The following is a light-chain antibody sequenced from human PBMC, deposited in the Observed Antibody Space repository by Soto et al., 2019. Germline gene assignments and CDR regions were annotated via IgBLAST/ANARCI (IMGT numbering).Light chain of an antibody. Sequence: QSALAQPASGSDSPGQSITISCSGISSDIGGFNHVSWHQQHPGKAPKLIIYDVSNRPSGVSNRFSGSKTGNTASLVISGLQAEDAADYYCSSYTSSSSYVFRSGTKSPS. CDR1: SSDIGGFNH. CDR3: SSYTSSSSYV. V-gene: IGLV2-14*03. CDR2: DVS. J-gene: IGLJ1*01.